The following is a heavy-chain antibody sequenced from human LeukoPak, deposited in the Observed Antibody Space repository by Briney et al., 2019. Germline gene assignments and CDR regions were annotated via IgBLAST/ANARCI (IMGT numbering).Heavy chain of an antibody. CDR1: GGSISSGSYY. CDR3: ASNSAAIPVSYYYYYMDV. V-gene: IGHV4-61*02. D-gene: IGHD2-2*02. J-gene: IGHJ6*03. CDR2: IYTSGST. Sequence: PSETLSLTCTVSGGSISSGSYYWSWIRQPAGKGLEWIGRIYTSGSTNYNPSLKSRVTISVDTSKNQFSLKLSSVTAADTAVYYCASNSAAIPVSYYYYYMDVWGKGTTVTVSS.